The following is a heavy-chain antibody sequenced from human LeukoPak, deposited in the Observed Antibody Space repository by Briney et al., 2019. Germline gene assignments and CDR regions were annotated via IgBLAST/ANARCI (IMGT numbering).Heavy chain of an antibody. CDR2: ISSSSSYI. V-gene: IGHV3-21*01. D-gene: IGHD6-6*01. J-gene: IGHJ5*02. CDR1: GFTFSSYS. CDR3: ARGTIAARPHWFDP. Sequence: SGGSLRLSCAASGFTFSSYSMNWVRQAPGKGLEWVSSISSSSSYIYYADSVKGRFTIPRDNAKNSLYLQMNSLRAEDTAVYYCARGTIAARPHWFDPWDQGTLVTVSS.